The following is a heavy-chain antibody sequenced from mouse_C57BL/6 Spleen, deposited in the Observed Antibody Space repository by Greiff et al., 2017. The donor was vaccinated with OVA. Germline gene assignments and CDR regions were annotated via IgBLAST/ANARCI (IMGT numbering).Heavy chain of an antibody. J-gene: IGHJ4*01. D-gene: IGHD1-1*01. CDR3: AREGYGSSYAMDY. CDR1: GYTFTSYW. CDR2: IHPNSGST. Sequence: QVQLQQSGAELVKPGASVKLSCKASGYTFTSYWMHWVKQRPGQGLEWIGMIHPNSGSTNYNEKFKSKATLTVDKSSSTAYMQLSSLTSEDSAVYYCAREGYGSSYAMDYWGQGTSVTVSS. V-gene: IGHV1-64*01.